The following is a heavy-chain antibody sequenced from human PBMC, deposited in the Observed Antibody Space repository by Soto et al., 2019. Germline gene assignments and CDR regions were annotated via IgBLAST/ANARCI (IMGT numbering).Heavy chain of an antibody. CDR1: GYTFSGYA. V-gene: IGHV1-3*01. D-gene: IGHD2-2*01. Sequence: ASVKVSCKASGYTFSGYAMHWVRQAPGQRLEWMGWINLGNSDTKYSQKFQGRVTISADKSISTAYLQWSSLKASDTAMYYCTKQGGHQPIDDWGQGTLVTVSS. CDR2: INLGNSDT. CDR3: TKQGGHQPIDD. J-gene: IGHJ4*02.